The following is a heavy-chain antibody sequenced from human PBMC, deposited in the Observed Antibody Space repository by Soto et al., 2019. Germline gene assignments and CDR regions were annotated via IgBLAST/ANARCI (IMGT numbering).Heavy chain of an antibody. CDR2: SNAGNGNT. J-gene: IGHJ6*02. V-gene: IGHV1-3*01. CDR3: AREYSSGWSQGMDV. D-gene: IGHD6-19*01. CDR1: GYTFTSYA. Sequence: QVQLVQSGAEVKKPGASVKVSCKASGYTFTSYAMHWVRQAPGQRLEWMGWSNAGNGNTKYSQKLQGRVTITRDTSASTAYTERSSLRSEDTAVYYCAREYSSGWSQGMDVWGQGTTVTVSS.